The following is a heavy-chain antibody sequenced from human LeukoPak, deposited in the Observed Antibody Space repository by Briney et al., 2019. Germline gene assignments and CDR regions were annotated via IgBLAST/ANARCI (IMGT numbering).Heavy chain of an antibody. D-gene: IGHD4-17*01. J-gene: IGHJ4*02. CDR2: ISAYNGNT. CDR3: ARARGDYRFDY. Sequence: ASVKVSCKASGYTFTGYYMHWVRQAPGQGLEWMGWISAYNGNTNYAQKLQGRVTMTTDTSTSTAYMELRSLRSDDTAVYYCARARGDYRFDYWGQGTLVTVSS. CDR1: GYTFTGYY. V-gene: IGHV1-18*04.